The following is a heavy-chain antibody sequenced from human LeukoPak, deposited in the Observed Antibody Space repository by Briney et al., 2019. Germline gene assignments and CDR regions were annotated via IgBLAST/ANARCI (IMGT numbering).Heavy chain of an antibody. CDR3: AKELLSSIVVVVAADY. V-gene: IGHV3-23*01. Sequence: GGSLRLSCAASGFTFSSYAMSWVRQAPGKGLEWVSAISGSGGSTYYADSVKGRFTISRDNSKNTLYLQMNSLRAEDTAVDYCAKELLSSIVVVVAADYWGQGTLVTVSS. CDR1: GFTFSSYA. J-gene: IGHJ4*02. D-gene: IGHD2-15*01. CDR2: ISGSGGST.